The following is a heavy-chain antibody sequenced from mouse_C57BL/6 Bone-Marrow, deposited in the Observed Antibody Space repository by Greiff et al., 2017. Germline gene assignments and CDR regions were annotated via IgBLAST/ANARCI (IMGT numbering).Heavy chain of an antibody. CDR2: IDPSDSDT. Sequence: VQLQQSGAELVMPGASVKLSCKASGYTFTSYWMHWVKQSPGQGLEWIGEIDPSDSDTNYNQKFKGKSTLTVDKSSSTAYMQLSSLTTEDSAVYYCAGKSLGYPWFAYWGQGTLVTVSA. CDR3: AGKSLGYPWFAY. V-gene: IGHV1-69*01. J-gene: IGHJ3*01. D-gene: IGHD2-2*01. CDR1: GYTFTSYW.